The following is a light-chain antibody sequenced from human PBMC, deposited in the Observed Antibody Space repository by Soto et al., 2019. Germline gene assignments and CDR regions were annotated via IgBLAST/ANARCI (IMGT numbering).Light chain of an antibody. CDR3: QQYRPLPLT. V-gene: IGKV3-20*01. CDR2: GAS. Sequence: EVVLTQSPASLSLSPGESATLSCRTSQSVSSSYLAWYQQKPGQAPRLLIYGASFKATGIPDRFSGSGFGTAFALSISMLEPEDCAVYYCQQYRPLPLTFGGETRVDSK. CDR1: QSVSSSY. J-gene: IGKJ4*02.